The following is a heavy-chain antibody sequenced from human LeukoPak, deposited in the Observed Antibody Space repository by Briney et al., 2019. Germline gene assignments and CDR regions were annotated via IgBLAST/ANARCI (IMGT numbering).Heavy chain of an antibody. CDR3: ARAPAALPFDY. V-gene: IGHV3-30*04. CDR2: ISYDGSNK. Sequence: QPGRSLRLSCAASGFTFSSYAMHWVRQAPGKGLEWVAVISYDGSNKYYADSVKGRFTISRDNSKNTLYLQMNSLRAEDTAVYYCARAPAALPFDYWGQGTLVTVFS. D-gene: IGHD1-26*01. J-gene: IGHJ4*02. CDR1: GFTFSSYA.